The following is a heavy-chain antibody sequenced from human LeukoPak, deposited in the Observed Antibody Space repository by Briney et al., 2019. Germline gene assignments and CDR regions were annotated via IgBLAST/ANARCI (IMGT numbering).Heavy chain of an antibody. Sequence: PGGSLRLSCAASGFTFSSYTMHWVRQAPGKGLEWVAVISYDGGNKYYADSVKGRFTISRDNSKNTLYLQMNSLRAEDTAMYYCARQMQSHGNFDSWGQGTLVTVSS. CDR3: ARQMQSHGNFDS. CDR1: GFTFSSYT. J-gene: IGHJ4*02. CDR2: ISYDGGNK. D-gene: IGHD1-26*01. V-gene: IGHV3-30-3*01.